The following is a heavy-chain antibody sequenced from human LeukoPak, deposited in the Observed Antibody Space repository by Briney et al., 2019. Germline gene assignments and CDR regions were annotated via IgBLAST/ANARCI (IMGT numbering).Heavy chain of an antibody. CDR1: GFTFSNYG. CDR2: ISGSGSAT. J-gene: IGHJ4*02. Sequence: TGGSLRLSCAASGFTFSNYGMSWVRQAPGKGLEGVSTISGSGSATYNAGSVKGRFTTTRNNYNNTLYQQMNSLRAEDKAVYYCAKTEAPAAIRAGSDYWGQGTLVTVSS. D-gene: IGHD2-2*02. V-gene: IGHV3-23*01. CDR3: AKTEAPAAIRAGSDY.